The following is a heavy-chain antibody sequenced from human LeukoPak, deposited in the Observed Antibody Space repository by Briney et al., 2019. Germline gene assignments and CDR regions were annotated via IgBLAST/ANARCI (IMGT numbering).Heavy chain of an antibody. D-gene: IGHD3-22*01. CDR3: ARARYESTGYETPLAFDI. Sequence: PGGSLRLSCAASGFTFSTYTMNWVSQAPGKGLEWVSTISSSSSYIYYGDSVKGRFTISRDNAKNSLYLQMNSLRAEDTAVYYCARARYESTGYETPLAFDIWGQGTMVTVSS. J-gene: IGHJ3*02. CDR1: GFTFSTYT. V-gene: IGHV3-21*01. CDR2: ISSSSSYI.